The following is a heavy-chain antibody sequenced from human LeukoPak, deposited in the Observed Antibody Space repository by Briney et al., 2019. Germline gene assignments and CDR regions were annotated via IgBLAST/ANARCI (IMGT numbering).Heavy chain of an antibody. J-gene: IGHJ6*02. D-gene: IGHD3-3*01. CDR1: GGSISSYY. Sequence: SETLSLTCTVSGGSISSYYWSWLRQPPGKGLEWMGYISYSGSTNYNPSLKSRVTISVDTSKNQFSLKLSSVTAADTAVYYCARATIFGVVTRIATMDVWGQGTTVTVSS. CDR3: ARATIFGVVTRIATMDV. CDR2: ISYSGST. V-gene: IGHV4-59*08.